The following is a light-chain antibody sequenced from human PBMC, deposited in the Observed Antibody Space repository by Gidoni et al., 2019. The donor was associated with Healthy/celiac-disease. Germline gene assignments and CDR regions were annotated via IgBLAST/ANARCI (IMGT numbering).Light chain of an antibody. Sequence: AIRLTQSPSPFSASTGDRVTSTCRASQGISSYLAWYQQKPGKAPKLLIYAASTWQSGVPARFSGSGSGTDFTLNISNLQSEDFATYYCQQYYSYPRTFGQGTKLDIK. CDR2: AAS. V-gene: IGKV1-8*01. J-gene: IGKJ2*01. CDR3: QQYYSYPRT. CDR1: QGISSY.